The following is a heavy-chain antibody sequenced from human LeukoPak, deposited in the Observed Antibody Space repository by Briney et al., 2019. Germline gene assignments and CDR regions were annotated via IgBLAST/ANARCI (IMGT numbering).Heavy chain of an antibody. Sequence: ASVKVSCKASGYTFTGYYMHWVRQAPGQGLEWMGWINPNSGGTNYAQKFQGRVTMTRDTSISTAYMELSRLRSDDTAVYYCARGIQYYYGSGSYSPFDYWGQGTLVTVSS. CDR2: INPNSGGT. V-gene: IGHV1-2*02. CDR1: GYTFTGYY. D-gene: IGHD3-10*01. J-gene: IGHJ4*02. CDR3: ARGIQYYYGSGSYSPFDY.